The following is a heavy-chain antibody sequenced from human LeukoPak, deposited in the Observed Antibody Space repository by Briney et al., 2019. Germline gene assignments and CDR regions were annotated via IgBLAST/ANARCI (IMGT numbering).Heavy chain of an antibody. CDR3: ARSLTYYYDSSGYYPNLYAFDI. Sequence: SETLSLTCSVSGYSISSGYYWGWIRQPPGKGLEWIGSIYHSGSTYYNPSLKSRVTISVDTSKNQFSLKLSSVTAADTAVYYCARSLTYYYDSSGYYPNLYAFDIWGQGTMVTVSS. J-gene: IGHJ3*02. V-gene: IGHV4-38-2*02. D-gene: IGHD3-22*01. CDR1: GYSISSGYY. CDR2: IYHSGST.